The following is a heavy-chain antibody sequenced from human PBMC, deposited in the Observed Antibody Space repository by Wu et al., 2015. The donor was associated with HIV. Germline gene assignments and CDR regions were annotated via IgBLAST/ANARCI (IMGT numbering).Heavy chain of an antibody. CDR2: IIPILGTA. V-gene: IGHV1-69*11. J-gene: IGHJ6*03. Sequence: QVHLVQSGAEVKKPGSSVKVSCKASGGTLNKYAINWVRQAPGQGLEWMGGIIPILGTANYAQKFQGRVTITADESTSTAYMELSSLRSEDTAIYYCARDGYNSVGYYYIDVWGKGTTVTVSS. CDR1: GGTLNKYA. D-gene: IGHD5-24*01. CDR3: ARDGYNSVGYYYIDV.